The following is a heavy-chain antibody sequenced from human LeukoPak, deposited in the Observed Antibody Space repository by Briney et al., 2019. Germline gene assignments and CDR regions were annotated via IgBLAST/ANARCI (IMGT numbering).Heavy chain of an antibody. CDR2: INHSGST. V-gene: IGHV4-34*01. Sequence: SETLSLTCTVSGGSISSYYWSWIRQPPGKGLEWIGEINHSGSTNYNPSLKSRVTISVGTSKNQFSLKLSSVTAADTAVYYCARGSAAGYAIDYWGQGTLVTVSS. CDR1: GGSISSYY. J-gene: IGHJ4*02. D-gene: IGHD6-13*01. CDR3: ARGSAAGYAIDY.